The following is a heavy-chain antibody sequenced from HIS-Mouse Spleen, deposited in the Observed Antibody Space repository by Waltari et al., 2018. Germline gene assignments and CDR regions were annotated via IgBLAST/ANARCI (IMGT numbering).Heavy chain of an antibody. J-gene: IGHJ4*02. D-gene: IGHD2-8*01. CDR3: AKGGLMVYAIGDY. CDR1: GFPFRSYG. CDR2: IWYDGSNK. V-gene: IGHV3-33*06. Sequence: QVQLVESGGGVVQPGRSLCLSCAASGFPFRSYGRPWVRRAPGKGLEWVAVIWYDGSNKYYADSVKGRFTISRDNSKNTLYLQMNSLRAEDTAVYYCAKGGLMVYAIGDYWGQGTLVTVSS.